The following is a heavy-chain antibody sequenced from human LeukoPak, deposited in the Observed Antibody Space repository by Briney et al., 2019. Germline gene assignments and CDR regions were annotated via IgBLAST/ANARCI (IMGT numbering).Heavy chain of an antibody. CDR2: MNPNSGNT. D-gene: IGHD3-10*01. CDR1: GYTFTSYG. Sequence: ASVKVSCKASGYTFTSYGISWVRQATGQGLEWMGWMNPNSGNTGYAQKFQGRVTITRNTSISTAYMELSSLRSEDTAVYYCAREGRDYYAYYYMDVWGKGTTVTVSS. V-gene: IGHV1-8*03. J-gene: IGHJ6*03. CDR3: AREGRDYYAYYYMDV.